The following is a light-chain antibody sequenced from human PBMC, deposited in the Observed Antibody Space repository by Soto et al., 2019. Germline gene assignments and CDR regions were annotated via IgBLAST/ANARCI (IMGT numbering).Light chain of an antibody. CDR3: QVWDSSTACV. Sequence: SYELTQPLSVSVALGQTARITCGGNNIGSKNVHWYQQKPGQAPVLVIYRVSNRPSGIPERFSGSNSGNTATLTISRAQAGDEADYYCQVWDSSTACVFGTGTKLTVL. V-gene: IGLV3-9*01. J-gene: IGLJ1*01. CDR2: RVS. CDR1: NIGSKN.